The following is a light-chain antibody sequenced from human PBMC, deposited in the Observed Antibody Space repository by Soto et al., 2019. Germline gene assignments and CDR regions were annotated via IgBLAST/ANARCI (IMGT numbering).Light chain of an antibody. J-gene: IGLJ1*01. Sequence: QSALTQPASVSGSHGQSITSSCTGTSSDVGGYNYVSWYQQHPGKAPKLMIYDVSNRPSGVSNRFSGSKSGNTASLTISGLQAEDEADYYCSSYTSCSTLVFGTGTKLTVL. CDR2: DVS. V-gene: IGLV2-14*01. CDR3: SSYTSCSTLV. CDR1: SSDVGGYNY.